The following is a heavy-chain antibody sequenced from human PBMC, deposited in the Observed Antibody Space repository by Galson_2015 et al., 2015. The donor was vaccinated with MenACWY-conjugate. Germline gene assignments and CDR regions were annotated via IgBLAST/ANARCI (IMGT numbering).Heavy chain of an antibody. CDR1: GFASSNYW. CDR3: ARDSSPKYIGAWCDVFDL. D-gene: IGHD6-19*01. Sequence: SLRLSCSASGFASSNYWVTWVRQAPGKGLEWVANINQDGTKKNYVDSVKGRFSLSRDNTKGSVFLQMSSLRAEDTAVYYCARDSSPKYIGAWCDVFDLWGPGTIVSVPS. CDR2: INQDGTKK. V-gene: IGHV3-7*03. J-gene: IGHJ3*01.